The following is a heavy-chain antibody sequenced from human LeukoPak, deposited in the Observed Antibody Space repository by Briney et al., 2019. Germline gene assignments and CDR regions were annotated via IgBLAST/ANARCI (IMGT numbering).Heavy chain of an antibody. V-gene: IGHV3-23*01. D-gene: IGHD5-18*01. CDR3: AKGIRTALLIQLRAYYFDY. CDR2: ISGSGGST. J-gene: IGHJ4*02. Sequence: GGSLRLSCAASGFTFSSYAMSWVRQAPGKGLEWVSAISGSGGSTYYADSVKRRFTISRDNSKNTLYLQMNSLRAEDTAVYYCAKGIRTALLIQLRAYYFDYWGQGTLVTVSS. CDR1: GFTFSSYA.